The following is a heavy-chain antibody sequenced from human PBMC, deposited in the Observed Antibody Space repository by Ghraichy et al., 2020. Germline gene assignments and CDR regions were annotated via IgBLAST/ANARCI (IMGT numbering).Heavy chain of an antibody. CDR2: IKIRRHGGTA. D-gene: IGHD2-2*01. J-gene: IGHJ1*01. V-gene: IGHV3-15*01. Sequence: GESLRLSCAASGFTFSNAWMNWVRQAPGKGLEWVGHIKIRRHGGTADYGAPVKGRFSISRDDSRNTVYLQMDSLKSEDTAVYYCSTDCAGSSSCYASSYLQRWGQGTLVTVSS. CDR1: GFTFSNAW. CDR3: STDCAGSSSCYASSYLQR.